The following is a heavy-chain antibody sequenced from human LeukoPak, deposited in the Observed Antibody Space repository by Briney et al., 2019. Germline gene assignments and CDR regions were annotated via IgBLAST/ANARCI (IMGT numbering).Heavy chain of an antibody. V-gene: IGHV4-38-2*02. Sequence: SETLSLTCTVSGYSISSGYYWSWIRQPPGKGLEWIGEINHSGSTNYNPSLKSRVTISVDTSKNQFSLKLSSVTAADTAVYYCARLAYSSSSEWGRGTLVTVSS. D-gene: IGHD6-13*01. CDR3: ARLAYSSSSE. CDR1: GYSISSGYY. J-gene: IGHJ2*01. CDR2: INHSGST.